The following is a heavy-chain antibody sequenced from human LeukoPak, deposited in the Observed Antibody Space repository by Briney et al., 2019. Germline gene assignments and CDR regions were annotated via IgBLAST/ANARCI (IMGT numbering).Heavy chain of an antibody. Sequence: GGSLRLSCAASGFTFSSYAMSWVRQAPGKGLEWVSAISGSGGSTYYADSVEGRFTISRDNSKNTLYLQMNSLRAEDTAVYYCAKRLYSSGWYGQPPGNWGQGTLVTVSS. CDR2: ISGSGGST. D-gene: IGHD6-19*01. CDR1: GFTFSSYA. J-gene: IGHJ4*02. V-gene: IGHV3-23*01. CDR3: AKRLYSSGWYGQPPGN.